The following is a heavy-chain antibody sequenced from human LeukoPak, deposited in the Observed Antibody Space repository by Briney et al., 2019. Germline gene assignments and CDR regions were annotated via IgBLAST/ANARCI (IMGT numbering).Heavy chain of an antibody. D-gene: IGHD6-13*01. CDR2: ISYDGSNK. CDR3: ARELGGSSWYPLGY. V-gene: IGHV3-30-3*01. Sequence: GGSLRLSCAASGFTFSSYAMHWVRQAPGKGLEWVAVISYDGSNKYYADSVKGRFTISRDNSKNTLYLQMNSLRAEDTAVYYCARELGGSSWYPLGYWGQGTLVTVSS. CDR1: GFTFSSYA. J-gene: IGHJ4*02.